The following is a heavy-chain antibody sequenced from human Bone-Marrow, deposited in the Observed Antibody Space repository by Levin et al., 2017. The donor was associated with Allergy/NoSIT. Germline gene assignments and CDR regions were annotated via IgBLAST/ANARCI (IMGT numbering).Heavy chain of an antibody. CDR1: GFDFSTSS. J-gene: IGHJ4*02. CDR3: ARERGGSYADD. V-gene: IGHV3-21*01. Sequence: GGSLRLSCATSGFDFSTSSMTWVRQAPGRGLQWVSTISTSSSYIYQADSVKGRFTISRDNAKKSLYLQMDSLRAEDTAVYYCARERGGSYADDWGQGTLVTVSS. CDR2: ISTSSSYI. D-gene: IGHD1-26*01.